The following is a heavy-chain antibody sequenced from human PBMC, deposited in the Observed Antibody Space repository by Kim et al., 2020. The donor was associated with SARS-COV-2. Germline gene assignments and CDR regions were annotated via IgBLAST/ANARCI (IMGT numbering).Heavy chain of an antibody. D-gene: IGHD4-17*01. Sequence: SETLSLTCTVSGCSISSCSYYWGWIRQPPGKGLEGNGCIYCSGSTYYNPALQSRVTISVDTAKNQFSLKLSSVTDADTAVYYCARHDYDCDYGDCVFDYWGQGTLVTVSS. CDR3: ARHDYDCDYGDCVFDY. CDR2: IYCSGST. CDR1: GCSISSCSYY. J-gene: IGHJ4*02. V-gene: IGHV4-39*01.